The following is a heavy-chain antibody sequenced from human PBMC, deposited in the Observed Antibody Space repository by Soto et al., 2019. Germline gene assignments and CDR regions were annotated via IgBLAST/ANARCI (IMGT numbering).Heavy chain of an antibody. V-gene: IGHV1-18*01. CDR3: ASGVGATSLSPPDI. J-gene: IGHJ3*02. D-gene: IGHD1-26*01. CDR1: GYTFTSYG. Sequence: ASVKVSCKASGYTFTSYGISWVRQAPGQGLEWMGWISAYNGNTNYAQKIQGRVNMNTDTSTSTAYMELRSLRSVDTAVYYCASGVGATSLSPPDIWGQGTMVTVSS. CDR2: ISAYNGNT.